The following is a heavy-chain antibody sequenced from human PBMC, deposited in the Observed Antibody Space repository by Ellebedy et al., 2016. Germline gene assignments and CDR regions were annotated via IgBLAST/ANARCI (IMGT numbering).Heavy chain of an antibody. V-gene: IGHV1-18*01. Sequence: ASVKVSCKASGYTFTSYGISWVRQAPGQGLEWMGWISAYNGNTNYAQKLQGRVTMTTDTSTSTAYMELRRLRSDDTAVYYCARDGGEWFGELLYLSMDVWGQGTTVTVSS. CDR2: ISAYNGNT. D-gene: IGHD3-10*01. J-gene: IGHJ6*02. CDR1: GYTFTSYG. CDR3: ARDGGEWFGELLYLSMDV.